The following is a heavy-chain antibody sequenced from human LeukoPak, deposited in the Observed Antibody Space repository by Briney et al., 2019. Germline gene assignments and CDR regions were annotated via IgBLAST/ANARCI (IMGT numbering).Heavy chain of an antibody. D-gene: IGHD2-15*01. CDR3: ARARRGTCVFDY. J-gene: IGHJ4*02. CDR1: GGSINSYY. V-gene: IGHV4-59*01. Sequence: SETLSLTCTVSGGSINSYYWSWIRQPPGKGLEWIGYIYYSGSTNYNPSLKSRVTTSVDTSQNQFSLKLTSVTAADTAVYYCARARRGTCVFDYWGQGTLVTVSS. CDR2: IYYSGST.